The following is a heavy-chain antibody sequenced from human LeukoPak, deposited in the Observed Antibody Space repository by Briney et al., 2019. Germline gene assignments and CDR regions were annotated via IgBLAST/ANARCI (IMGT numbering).Heavy chain of an antibody. V-gene: IGHV3-53*01. CDR1: GFTVSSNY. CDR2: IYSGGST. D-gene: IGHD4-17*01. J-gene: IGHJ4*02. CDR3: ARVVYGDYVAAGD. Sequence: PGGSLRLSCAASGFTVSSNYMSWVRQAPGKGLEWVSVIYSGGSTYYADSVKGRFTISRDNSKNTLYLQMNSLRAEDTAVYYCARVVYGDYVAAGDWGQGTLVTVSS.